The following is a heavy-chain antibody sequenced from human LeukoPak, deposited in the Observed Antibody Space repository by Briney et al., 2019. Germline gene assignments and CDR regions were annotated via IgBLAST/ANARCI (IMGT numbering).Heavy chain of an antibody. J-gene: IGHJ3*02. V-gene: IGHV4-59*01. CDR2: IYYSGST. Sequence: SETLSLTCTVSGGSISSYYWSWIRQPPGKGLEWIGYIYYSGSTNYNPSLKSRVTISVDTSKNQFSLKLSSVTAADTAVYYCARGPPTTLGIWGQGTMVTVS. CDR1: GGSISSYY. CDR3: ARGPPTTLGI. D-gene: IGHD1-1*01.